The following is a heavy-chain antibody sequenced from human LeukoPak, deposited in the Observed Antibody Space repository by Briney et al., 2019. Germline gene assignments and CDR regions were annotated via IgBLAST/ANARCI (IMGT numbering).Heavy chain of an antibody. CDR2: ICGSGGSR. V-gene: IGHV3-23*01. CDR3: AKDPEMATITGHYFDY. D-gene: IGHD5-24*01. J-gene: IGHJ4*02. CDR1: GFTFSTYA. Sequence: PGGSLRLSCAASGFTFSTYAMSWVRQAPGEGLEWVSAICGSGGSRYYADSVKGRFTISRDNSKNTLYLQMNSLRAEDTAVYYCAKDPEMATITGHYFDYWGQGTLVTVSS.